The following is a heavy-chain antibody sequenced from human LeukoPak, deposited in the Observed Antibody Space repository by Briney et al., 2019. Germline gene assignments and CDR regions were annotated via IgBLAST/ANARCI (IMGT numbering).Heavy chain of an antibody. D-gene: IGHD2-15*01. V-gene: IGHV3-48*03. CDR3: ARDCSGGSCNGFDY. CDR1: GFTFSSYE. J-gene: IGHJ4*02. CDR2: ISSSGSII. Sequence: GGSLRLSCAASGFTFSSYEMNWVRQAPGKGLEWVSYISSSGSIIYYADSVKGRLTISGDSAKNSLYLQMNSLRAEDTAVYYCARDCSGGSCNGFDYWGQGTLVTVSS.